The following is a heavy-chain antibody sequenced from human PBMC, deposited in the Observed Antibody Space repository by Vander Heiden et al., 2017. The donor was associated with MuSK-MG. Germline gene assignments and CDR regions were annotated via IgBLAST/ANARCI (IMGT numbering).Heavy chain of an antibody. D-gene: IGHD6-19*01. CDR1: GFTFKSYA. Sequence: EVQLVESGGGLVQPGGALRLSCAASGFTFKSYAMSWVRQAPGKGLDWVASISGYGTTTYYAESVRGRFNISRDNSQTTLYLQMSSLRADDTAVYYCTKGTLGTQWLLRVGYFDNWGQGTLVTVSS. CDR3: TKGTLGTQWLLRVGYFDN. J-gene: IGHJ4*02. CDR2: ISGYGTTT. V-gene: IGHV3-23*04.